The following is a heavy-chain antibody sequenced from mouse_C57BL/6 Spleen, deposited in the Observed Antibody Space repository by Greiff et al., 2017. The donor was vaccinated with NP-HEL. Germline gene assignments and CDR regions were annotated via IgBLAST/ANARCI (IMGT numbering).Heavy chain of an antibody. CDR1: GYAFSSSW. D-gene: IGHD2-5*01. J-gene: IGHJ4*01. V-gene: IGHV1-82*01. CDR3: ARQRYSNYAYAMDY. CDR2: IYPGDGDT. Sequence: QVQLKQSGPELVKPGASVKISCKASGYAFSSSWMNWVKQRPGKGLEWIGRIYPGDGDTNYNGKFKGKATLTADKSSSTAYMQLSSLTSEDSAVYFCARQRYSNYAYAMDYWGQGTSVTVSS.